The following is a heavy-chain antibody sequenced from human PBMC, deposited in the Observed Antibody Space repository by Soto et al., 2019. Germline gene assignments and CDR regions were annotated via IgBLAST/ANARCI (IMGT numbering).Heavy chain of an antibody. Sequence: QVQLVQSGAEVKKSGASVKVSCKASGYTFTSSDINWVRQATGQGLEWMGWMNPNTGNIGYTQRFQGRFSMTRNISITTAYMELSGLKSDDTAVYYCARGRIVGAAFDYWGQGTLVTVSS. CDR3: ARGRIVGAAFDY. J-gene: IGHJ4*02. CDR2: MNPNTGNI. V-gene: IGHV1-8*01. CDR1: GYTFTSSD. D-gene: IGHD1-26*01.